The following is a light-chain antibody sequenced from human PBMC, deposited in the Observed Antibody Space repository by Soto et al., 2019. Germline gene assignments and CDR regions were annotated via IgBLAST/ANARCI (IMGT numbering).Light chain of an antibody. CDR1: QSVSNAY. J-gene: IGKJ1*01. CDR3: QQYAASPRT. Sequence: ESVLTQSPGTLSLSPRDRATLSSRASQSVSNAYLAWYQHKVGQSPRLLIYGASNRAPGIPDRSSGSGSGTDFTLTISRLEPEDFAVYYCQQYAASPRTFGQGTQVEVK. V-gene: IGKV3-20*01. CDR2: GAS.